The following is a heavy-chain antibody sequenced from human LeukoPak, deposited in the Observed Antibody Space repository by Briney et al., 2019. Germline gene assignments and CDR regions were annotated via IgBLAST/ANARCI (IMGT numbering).Heavy chain of an antibody. V-gene: IGHV4-39*01. D-gene: IGHD1-1*01. CDR1: GGSISSSSYY. CDR2: IYYSGST. Sequence: SETLSLTCTVSGGSISSSSYYWGWIRQPPGKGLEWIGSIYYSGSTYYNPSLKSRVTISVDTSKNQFSPKLSSVTAADTAVYYCARHSFWTGWFDPWGQGTLVTVSS. J-gene: IGHJ5*02. CDR3: ARHSFWTGWFDP.